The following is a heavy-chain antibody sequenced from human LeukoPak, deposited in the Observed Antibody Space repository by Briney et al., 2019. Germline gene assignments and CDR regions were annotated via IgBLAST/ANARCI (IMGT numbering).Heavy chain of an antibody. Sequence: SQTLSLTCAISGDSVSGNSADAWNWLRQSPSRGLEWLGRTYYRSKWNNDYAVSVKSRITINPDTSKNQFSLHLNSVTPKDTAVYYCARGRNSGFDYWGQGTLVTVSS. CDR2: TYYRSKWNN. J-gene: IGHJ4*02. D-gene: IGHD2/OR15-2a*01. CDR1: GDSVSGNSADA. CDR3: ARGRNSGFDY. V-gene: IGHV6-1*01.